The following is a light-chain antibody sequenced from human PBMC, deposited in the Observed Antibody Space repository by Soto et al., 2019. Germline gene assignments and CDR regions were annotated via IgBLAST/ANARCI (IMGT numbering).Light chain of an antibody. CDR1: QDIRTS. CDR3: QHYNNLPQFT. J-gene: IGKJ3*01. V-gene: IGKV1-33*01. CDR2: DAS. Sequence: DIQMTQSPSSLSASVGARVSITCQASQDIRTSLSWFQHKPGRAPKLLIYDASYLETGVPSRFRGSGSGTDFTFTITSQQPEDIATYYCQHYNNLPQFTFGPGTIVDIK.